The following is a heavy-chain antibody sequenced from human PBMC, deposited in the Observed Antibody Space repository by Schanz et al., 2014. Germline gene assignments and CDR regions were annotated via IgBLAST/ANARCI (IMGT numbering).Heavy chain of an antibody. J-gene: IGHJ4*02. CDR1: EFSFSSFG. V-gene: IGHV3-23*04. Sequence: EVQLVESGGGLVQPRGSLRLSCAASEFSFSSFGMNWVRQAPGKGLEWVSYISGSSSTKYYADSVKGRFTISRDNLKNTVYLQMNSLRAGDTAVYYCAKDGRLPYYGTGSDFDYWGQGTLVAVSS. CDR2: ISGSSSTK. D-gene: IGHD3-22*01. CDR3: AKDGRLPYYGTGSDFDY.